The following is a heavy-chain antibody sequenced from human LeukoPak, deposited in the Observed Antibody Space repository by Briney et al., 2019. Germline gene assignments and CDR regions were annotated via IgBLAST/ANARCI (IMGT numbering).Heavy chain of an antibody. CDR3: ARGWGDGNVLLWFGELRGGYYFDY. CDR2: IYYSGST. D-gene: IGHD3-10*01. Sequence: SETLSLTCTVSGGSISSHYWSWIRQPPGKGLEWIGYIYYSGSTNYNPSLKSRVTISLDTSKNQFSLKLSSVTAADTAVYYRARGWGDGNVLLWFGELRGGYYFDYWGQGTLVTVSS. J-gene: IGHJ4*02. V-gene: IGHV4-59*08. CDR1: GGSISSHY.